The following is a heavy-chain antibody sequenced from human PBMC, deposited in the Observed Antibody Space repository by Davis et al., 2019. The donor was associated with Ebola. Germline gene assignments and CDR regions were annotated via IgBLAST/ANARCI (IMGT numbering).Heavy chain of an antibody. D-gene: IGHD1-26*01. J-gene: IGHJ4*02. CDR1: GFTFKSYG. CDR3: ARDRRGTYYFDF. CDR2: IRSDGADD. V-gene: IGHV3-30*02. Sequence: GESLKIPCVASGFTFKSYGMHWVRQAPGKGLEWVATIRSDGADDFYADSVKGRVTISRDNSDNTVDLQLNSLRAEDTTMYYCARDRRGTYYFDFWGQGSLVIVSS.